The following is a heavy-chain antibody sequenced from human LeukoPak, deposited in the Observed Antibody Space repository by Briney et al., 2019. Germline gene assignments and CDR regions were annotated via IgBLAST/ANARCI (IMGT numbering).Heavy chain of an antibody. CDR3: ARDQYGSGSYD. CDR2: ISSSGSTI. Sequence: GGSLRLSCAASGFTFSSYEMNWVRQAPGQGLEWVSYISSSGSTIYYADSVKGRFTISRDNAKNSLYLQMNSLRAEDTAVYYCARDQYGSGSYDWGQGTMVTVSS. J-gene: IGHJ4*02. V-gene: IGHV3-48*03. D-gene: IGHD3-10*01. CDR1: GFTFSSYE.